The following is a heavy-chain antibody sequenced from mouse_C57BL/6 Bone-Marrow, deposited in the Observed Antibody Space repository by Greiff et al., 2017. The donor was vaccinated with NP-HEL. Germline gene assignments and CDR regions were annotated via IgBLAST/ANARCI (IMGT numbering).Heavy chain of an antibody. V-gene: IGHV10-3*01. CDR3: VREAYFPPSSWFAY. Sequence: EVQVVESGGGLVQPKGSLKLSCAASGFTFNTYAMHWVRQAPGKGLEWVARIRSKSSNYATYYADSVKDRFTISRDDSQSMLYLQMNNLKTEDTAMYYCVREAYFPPSSWFAYWGQGTLVTVSA. CDR1: GFTFNTYA. CDR2: IRSKSSNYAT. J-gene: IGHJ3*01. D-gene: IGHD6-5*01.